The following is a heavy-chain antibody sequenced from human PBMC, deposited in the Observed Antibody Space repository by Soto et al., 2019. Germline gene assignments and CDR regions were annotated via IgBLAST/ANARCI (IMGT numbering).Heavy chain of an antibody. Sequence: SETLSLTCTVSGGSISSYYWSWIRQPPGKGLEWIGYIYYSGSTNYNPSLKSRVTISVDTSKNQFSLKLSSVTAADTAVYYCARLRSDYYYGMDVWGQGTTVTVSS. J-gene: IGHJ6*02. CDR3: ARLRSDYYYGMDV. CDR1: GGSISSYY. D-gene: IGHD3-3*01. CDR2: IYYSGST. V-gene: IGHV4-59*01.